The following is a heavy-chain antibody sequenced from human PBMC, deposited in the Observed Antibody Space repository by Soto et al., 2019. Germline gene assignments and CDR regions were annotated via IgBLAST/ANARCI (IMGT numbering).Heavy chain of an antibody. J-gene: IGHJ4*02. Sequence: WRSLRLSCEASAFTFNTYSMHWVRQPPGKGLGWLAAIWYDGTQKYYADSGKGRFIITRDNSKKTQYLEMNSLRAEDTAVYYCARAGGTTVTGLWHFDSWGQGTLVTVSS. V-gene: IGHV3-33*01. CDR2: IWYDGTQK. CDR1: AFTFNTYS. D-gene: IGHD4-17*01. CDR3: ARAGGTTVTGLWHFDS.